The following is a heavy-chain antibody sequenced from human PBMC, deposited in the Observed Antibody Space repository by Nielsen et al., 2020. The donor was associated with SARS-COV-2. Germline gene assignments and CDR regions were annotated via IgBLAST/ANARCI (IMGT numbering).Heavy chain of an antibody. D-gene: IGHD6-19*01. CDR1: GFTFSSYG. V-gene: IGHV3-30*03. Sequence: GGSLRLSCAASGFTFSSYGMHWVRQAPGKGLEWVAVISYDGSNKYYADSVKGRFTISRDNSKNTLYLQMNSLRAEDTAVYYCARDYLSGWYPYYYCGMDVWGQGTTVTVSS. CDR3: ARDYLSGWYPYYYCGMDV. J-gene: IGHJ6*02. CDR2: ISYDGSNK.